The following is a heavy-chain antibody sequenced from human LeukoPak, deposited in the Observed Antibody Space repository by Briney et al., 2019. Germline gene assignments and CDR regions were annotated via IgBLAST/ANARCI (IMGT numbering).Heavy chain of an antibody. CDR2: ITGSGDTT. V-gene: IGHV3-23*01. CDR1: GFTVSSNY. CDR3: AKVRAGIAVAGKSYYYYGMDV. J-gene: IGHJ6*02. Sequence: GGSLRLSCAASGFTVSSNYMSWVRQAPGKGLEWVSGITGSGDTTSYADSVKGQFTISRDNSKNTVYLQTNSLRAEDTAVYYCAKVRAGIAVAGKSYYYYGMDVWGQGTTVTVSS. D-gene: IGHD6-19*01.